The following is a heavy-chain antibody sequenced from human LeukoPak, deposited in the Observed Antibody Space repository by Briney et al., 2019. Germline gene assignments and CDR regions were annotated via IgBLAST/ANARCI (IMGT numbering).Heavy chain of an antibody. Sequence: PSETLSLTCTVYGGSISSYYWSWIRQPPGNGLKWIGYLNYSGSTSYSPSLRSRVAISVDTSKNQFSLKLSSVTAADTAVYYCARETSQKGAHYMDVWGKGTTVTISS. V-gene: IGHV4-59*01. J-gene: IGHJ6*03. D-gene: IGHD3-16*01. CDR2: LNYSGST. CDR3: ARETSQKGAHYMDV. CDR1: GGSISSYY.